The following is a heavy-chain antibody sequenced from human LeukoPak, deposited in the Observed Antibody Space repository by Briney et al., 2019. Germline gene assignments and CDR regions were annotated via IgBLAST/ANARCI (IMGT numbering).Heavy chain of an antibody. Sequence: GGSLRLSCAASGFTFSSYSMNWVRQAPGKGLEWVSYISSSNSTIYYADSVKGRFTISRDNAKNSLYLQMNSLRAEDTAVYYCARGPVAGYYYYYYMDVWGKGTTVTVSS. CDR1: GFTFSSYS. CDR3: ARGPVAGYYYYYYMDV. CDR2: ISSSNSTI. J-gene: IGHJ6*03. D-gene: IGHD6-19*01. V-gene: IGHV3-48*01.